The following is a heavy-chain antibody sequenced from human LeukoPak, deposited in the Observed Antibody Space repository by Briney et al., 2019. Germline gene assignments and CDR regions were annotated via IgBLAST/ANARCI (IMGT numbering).Heavy chain of an antibody. V-gene: IGHV3-30*02. J-gene: IGHJ4*02. CDR2: IRYDGSNK. CDR1: GFTFSSYD. CDR3: ARGEWDDGVYYFDY. Sequence: GGSLRLSCAASGFTFSSYDIHWVRQAPGKGLEWVAFIRYDGSNKYYADSVRGRFTISRANSKNTLYLQLNSLRAEDTAVYYCARGEWDDGVYYFDYWGQGTLVTVSS. D-gene: IGHD1-26*01.